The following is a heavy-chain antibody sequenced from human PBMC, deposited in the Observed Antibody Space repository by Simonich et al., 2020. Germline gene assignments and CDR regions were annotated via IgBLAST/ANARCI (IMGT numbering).Heavy chain of an antibody. Sequence: QVQLVQSGAEVKKPGASVKVSCKASGYTFTGYYMHWVRQAPGKGLERMRWHNPYSGGKNYAQKLQGMVTMTRDTSISTAYMELSRLRSDDTAVYYCARDELGIQHWYFDLWGRGTLVTVSS. CDR3: ARDELGIQHWYFDL. CDR2: HNPYSGGK. V-gene: IGHV1-2*02. CDR1: GYTFTGYY. D-gene: IGHD7-27*01. J-gene: IGHJ2*01.